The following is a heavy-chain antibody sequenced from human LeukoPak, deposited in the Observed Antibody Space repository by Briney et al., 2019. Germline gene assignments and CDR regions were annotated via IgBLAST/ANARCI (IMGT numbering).Heavy chain of an antibody. D-gene: IGHD2-2*01. J-gene: IGHJ3*02. CDR3: ARDCSSTSCYGAFDI. Sequence: GASVKVSCKASGYTFTSYGISWVRQAPGQGLEWMGWISAYNGNTNYAQKLQGRVTMTTDTSTSTAYMELRSLRSDDTAVYYCARDCSSTSCYGAFDIWGQGTMVTVSS. CDR1: GYTFTSYG. CDR2: ISAYNGNT. V-gene: IGHV1-18*01.